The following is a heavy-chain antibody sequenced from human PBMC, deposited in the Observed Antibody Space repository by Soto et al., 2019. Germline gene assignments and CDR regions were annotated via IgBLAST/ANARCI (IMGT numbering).Heavy chain of an antibody. CDR2: IYYSGST. Sequence: SETLSLTCTVSGGSISNGGYYWSWIRQHPGKGLEWIGYIYYSGSTYYNPSLKSRVTISVDTSKNQFSLKLSSVTAADSAVYYCARWPQLKPRFDYWGQGTLVTVSS. CDR3: ARWPQLKPRFDY. CDR1: GGSISNGGYY. V-gene: IGHV4-31*03. D-gene: IGHD1-1*01. J-gene: IGHJ4*02.